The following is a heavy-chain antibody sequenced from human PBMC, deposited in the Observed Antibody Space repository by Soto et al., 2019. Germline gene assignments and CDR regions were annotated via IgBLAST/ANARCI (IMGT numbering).Heavy chain of an antibody. Sequence: SETLSLTCAVYGGSFSGYYWSWIRQPPGKGLEWIGEINHSGSTNFNPSLKSRVTISVDTSKNQFSLKLSSVTAADTAVYYCARGPKTGTTFDYWGQGTLVTVSS. CDR3: ARGPKTGTTFDY. CDR1: GGSFSGYY. D-gene: IGHD1-7*01. J-gene: IGHJ4*02. V-gene: IGHV4-34*01. CDR2: INHSGST.